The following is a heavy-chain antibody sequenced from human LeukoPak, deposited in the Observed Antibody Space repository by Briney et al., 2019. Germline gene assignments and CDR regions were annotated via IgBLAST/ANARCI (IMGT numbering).Heavy chain of an antibody. CDR1: GGSISSGDYY. D-gene: IGHD3-3*01. Sequence: SETLSLTCTVSGGSISSGDYYWSWIRQPPGKGLEWIGYIYYSGSTYYKPSLKSRVTISVDTSKNQFSLKLSSVTAADTAVYYCARGSSSDYDFWSGYSAGYYYYYYMDVWGKGTTVTVSS. V-gene: IGHV4-30-4*08. CDR3: ARGSSSDYDFWSGYSAGYYYYYYMDV. CDR2: IYYSGST. J-gene: IGHJ6*03.